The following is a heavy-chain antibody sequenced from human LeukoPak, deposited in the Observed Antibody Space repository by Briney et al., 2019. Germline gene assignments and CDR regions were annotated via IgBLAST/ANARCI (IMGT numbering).Heavy chain of an antibody. CDR1: GFTFSSYA. D-gene: IGHD2-2*01. V-gene: IGHV3-7*01. Sequence: PGGSLRLSCAASGFTFSSYAMSWVRQAPGKGLEWVANIKQDGSEKYYVDSVKGRFTISRDNAKNSLYLQMNSLRAEDTAVYYCARAYSTRPNYYYYYMDVWGKGTTVTVSS. J-gene: IGHJ6*03. CDR3: ARAYSTRPNYYYYYMDV. CDR2: IKQDGSEK.